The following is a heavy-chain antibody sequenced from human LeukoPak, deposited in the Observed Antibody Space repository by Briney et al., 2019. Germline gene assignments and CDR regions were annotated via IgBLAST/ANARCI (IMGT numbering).Heavy chain of an antibody. CDR3: ARDNKVRGVYDY. D-gene: IGHD3-10*01. CDR2: INPNSGGT. J-gene: IGHJ4*02. V-gene: IGHV1-2*02. CDR1: GYTFTGYY. Sequence: ASVKVSCKASGYTFTGYYMHWVRQAPGQGREWMGWINPNSGGTNYAQKFQGRVTMTRDTSISTAYMELSRLRSDDTAVYYCARDNKVRGVYDYWGQGTLVTVSS.